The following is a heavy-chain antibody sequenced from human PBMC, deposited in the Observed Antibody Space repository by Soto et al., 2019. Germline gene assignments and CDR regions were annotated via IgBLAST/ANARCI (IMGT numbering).Heavy chain of an antibody. V-gene: IGHV1-46*01. J-gene: IGHJ4*02. Sequence: GAAVKVSCKASGYTFTAFFMHWVRQAPGKGLEWMGIINPSGGITNYAQKFQGRVAMTWDTSTSTVYMDLSSLRSDDTAVYYCARAPYSSSSFFFDYWGPGTLVTVSS. D-gene: IGHD6-6*01. CDR2: INPSGGIT. CDR3: ARAPYSSSSFFFDY. CDR1: GYTFTAFF.